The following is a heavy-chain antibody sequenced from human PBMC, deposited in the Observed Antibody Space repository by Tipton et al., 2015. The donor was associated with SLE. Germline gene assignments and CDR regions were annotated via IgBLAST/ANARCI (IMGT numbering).Heavy chain of an antibody. CDR2: IYYSGST. Sequence: TLSLTCIVSGGSISSSSYCWGWIRQPPGKGLEWIGSIYYSGSTYYNPSLKSRVTISVDTSKNQFSLKLSSVTAADTAVYYCARQGPLWYYYYYMDVWGKGTTVTVSS. D-gene: IGHD3-10*01. V-gene: IGHV4-39*01. J-gene: IGHJ6*03. CDR1: GGSISSSSYC. CDR3: ARQGPLWYYYYYMDV.